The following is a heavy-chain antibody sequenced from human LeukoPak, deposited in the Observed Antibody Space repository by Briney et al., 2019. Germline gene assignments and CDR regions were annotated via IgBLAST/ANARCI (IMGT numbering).Heavy chain of an antibody. CDR1: GGSISSASYF. CDR3: AKAGVWFSESSGLYAFDF. J-gene: IGHJ3*01. CDR2: IYYSGST. V-gene: IGHV4-39*01. Sequence: SETLSLTCTVSGGSISSASYFCGWIRQPPGRGLEWIGTIYYSGSTNYNASLKSRVTLCGDPSSSQFSLRLSSLNAADTDVYYCAKAGVWFSESSGLYAFDFWGRGTMITVS. D-gene: IGHD3-22*01.